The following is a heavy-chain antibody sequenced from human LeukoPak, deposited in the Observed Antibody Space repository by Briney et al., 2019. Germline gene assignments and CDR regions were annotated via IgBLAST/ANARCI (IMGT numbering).Heavy chain of an antibody. CDR2: INPNSGGT. V-gene: IGHV1-2*02. CDR3: ARDGLLGGGAGKGADYYYYMDV. D-gene: IGHD4-23*01. J-gene: IGHJ6*03. Sequence: GASVKVACKASGYTFTGYYMHWVRQAPGQGLEWMGWINPNSGGTKYAQKFQGRVTMTRDTSINTVYMELRRMKSDDTAVYFCARDGLLGGGAGKGADYYYYMDVWGKGTTVTVYS. CDR1: GYTFTGYY.